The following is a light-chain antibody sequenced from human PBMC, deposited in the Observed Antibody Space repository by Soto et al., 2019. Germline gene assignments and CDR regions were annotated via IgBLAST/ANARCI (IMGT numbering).Light chain of an antibody. CDR3: SSYATSGTNVI. V-gene: IGLV2-14*03. J-gene: IGLJ2*01. CDR2: EVA. CDR1: NSDVGAYPY. Sequence: QSALTQPASVSGSPGQSITISCTGTNSDVGAYPYVSWYQQHPGNAPKLLIYEVADRPSGVSDRFSGSKSGNTASLTISALQAKDEAVYYCSSYATSGTNVIFGGGTKVTVL.